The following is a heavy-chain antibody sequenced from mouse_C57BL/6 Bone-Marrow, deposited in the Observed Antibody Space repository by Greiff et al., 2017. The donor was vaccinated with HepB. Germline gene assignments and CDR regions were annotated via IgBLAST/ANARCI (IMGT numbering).Heavy chain of an antibody. D-gene: IGHD2-5*01. CDR2: IRLKSDNYAT. J-gene: IGHJ4*01. Sequence: EVKLEESGGGLVQPGGSMKLSCVASGFTFSNYWMNWVRQSPEKGLEWVAQIRLKSDNYATHYAESVKGRFTISRDDSKSSVYLQMNNLRAEDTGIYYCTAHYSSYAMDYWGQGTSVTVSS. V-gene: IGHV6-3*01. CDR3: TAHYSSYAMDY. CDR1: GFTFSNYW.